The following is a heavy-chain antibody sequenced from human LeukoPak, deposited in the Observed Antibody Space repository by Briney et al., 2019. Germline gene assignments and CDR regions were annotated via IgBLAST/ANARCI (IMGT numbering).Heavy chain of an antibody. J-gene: IGHJ6*02. CDR3: ARGQLLWFGEFSRKHYGMDV. CDR1: GGSLSSGSYY. CDR2: IYTSGST. Sequence: SQTLSLTCTVSGGSLSSGSYYWSWIRQPAGTGLEWIGRIYTSGSTNYNPSLKSRVTISVDTSKNQFSLKLSSATAADTAVYYCARGQLLWFGEFSRKHYGMDVWGQGTTVTVSS. V-gene: IGHV4-61*02. D-gene: IGHD3-10*01.